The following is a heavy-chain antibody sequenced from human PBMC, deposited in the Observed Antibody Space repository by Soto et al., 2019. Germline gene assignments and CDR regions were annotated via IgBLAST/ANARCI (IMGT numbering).Heavy chain of an antibody. Sequence: PGGSLRLSCAASGFTFSDYYMSWIRQAPGKGLEWVSYISSSGSTIYYADSVKGRFTISRDNAKNSLYLQMNSLRAEDTAVYYCARDLPTQYYYYYMDVWGKGTTVTVSS. CDR2: ISSSGSTI. CDR3: ARDLPTQYYYYYMDV. V-gene: IGHV3-11*01. J-gene: IGHJ6*03. CDR1: GFTFSDYY. D-gene: IGHD4-4*01.